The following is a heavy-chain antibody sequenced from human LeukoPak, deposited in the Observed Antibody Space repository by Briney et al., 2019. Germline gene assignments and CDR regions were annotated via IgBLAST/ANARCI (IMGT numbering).Heavy chain of an antibody. CDR3: ARDRVMVDLGYCSGTSCPPPDWFDP. CDR2: ISAYNGNT. J-gene: IGHJ5*02. CDR1: GYTFTSYG. Sequence: GASVKVSCKASGYTFTSYGISWVRQAPGQGLEWMGWISAYNGNTSYAQNLQGRVTMTTDTSTSTAYMELRSLRSDDTAVYYCARDRVMVDLGYCSGTSCPPPDWFDPWGQGTLVTVSS. D-gene: IGHD2-2*01. V-gene: IGHV1-18*01.